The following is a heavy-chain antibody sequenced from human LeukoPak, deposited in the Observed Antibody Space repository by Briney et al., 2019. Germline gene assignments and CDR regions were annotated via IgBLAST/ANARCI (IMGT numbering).Heavy chain of an antibody. V-gene: IGHV1-69*06. J-gene: IGHJ4*02. CDR2: IIPIFGTA. CDR1: GGTFSSYA. D-gene: IGHD3-10*01. Sequence: ASVKVSCKASGGTFSSYAISWVRQSPGRGLEWMGGIIPIFGTANYAQEFQGRVTITADKSTSTAYMELSSLRSEDTAVYYCAREGSYYGSGSSPRPFDYWGQGTLVTVSS. CDR3: AREGSYYGSGSSPRPFDY.